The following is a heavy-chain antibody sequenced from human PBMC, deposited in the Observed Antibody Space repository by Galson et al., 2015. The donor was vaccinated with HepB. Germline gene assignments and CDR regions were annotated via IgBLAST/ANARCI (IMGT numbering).Heavy chain of an antibody. Sequence: SLRLSCAASGFTFSSYAMHWVRQAPGKGLEWVAVISYDGSNKYYADSVKGRFTISRDNSKNTLYLQMNSLRAEDTAVYYCAREAHQVYYFDYWGQGTLVTVSS. CDR3: AREAHQVYYFDY. V-gene: IGHV3-30*04. CDR2: ISYDGSNK. CDR1: GFTFSSYA. J-gene: IGHJ4*02.